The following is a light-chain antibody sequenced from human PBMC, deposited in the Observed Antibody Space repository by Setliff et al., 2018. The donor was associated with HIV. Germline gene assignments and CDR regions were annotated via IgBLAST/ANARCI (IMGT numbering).Light chain of an antibody. Sequence: SYELTQPPSVSVAPGKTARITCGGDNIASKSVHWYQRKPGQAPLLVIFYDTDRPSGIPERFSASNSGNTATLIISSVEAGDEADYCCQVWDSSPDLPVVFGGGTKATVL. CDR3: QVWDSSPDLPVV. CDR1: NIASKS. CDR2: YDT. J-gene: IGLJ2*01. V-gene: IGLV3-21*04.